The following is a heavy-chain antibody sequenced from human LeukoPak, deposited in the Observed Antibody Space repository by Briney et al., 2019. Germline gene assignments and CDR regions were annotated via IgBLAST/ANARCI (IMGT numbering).Heavy chain of an antibody. D-gene: IGHD6-19*01. Sequence: PSETLSLTCAVYGGSFSGYYWSWIRQPPGEGLEWIGEINHSGSTNYNPSLKSRVTISVDTSKNQFSLKLSSVTAADTAVYYCARGIAGAGTNGFDPWGQGTLVTVSS. J-gene: IGHJ5*02. V-gene: IGHV4-34*01. CDR2: INHSGST. CDR3: ARGIAGAGTNGFDP. CDR1: GGSFSGYY.